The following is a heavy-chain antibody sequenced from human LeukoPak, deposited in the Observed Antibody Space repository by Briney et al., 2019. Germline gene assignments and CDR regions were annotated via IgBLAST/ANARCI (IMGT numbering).Heavy chain of an antibody. D-gene: IGHD6-19*01. Sequence: GGSLRLSCAASGFTFSRYAMNWVRQAPGKGLEWVSSISSSSSYIYYADSVKGRFTISRDNAKNSLYLQMNSLRAEDTALYYCARAGVAVAGTYYFDYWGQGTLVTVSS. J-gene: IGHJ4*02. CDR2: ISSSSSYI. CDR3: ARAGVAVAGTYYFDY. CDR1: GFTFSRYA. V-gene: IGHV3-21*04.